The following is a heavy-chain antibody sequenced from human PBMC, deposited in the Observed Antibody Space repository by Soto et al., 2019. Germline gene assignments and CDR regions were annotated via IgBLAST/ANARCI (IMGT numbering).Heavy chain of an antibody. CDR3: ARVVFEAVAGQYYFDY. J-gene: IGHJ4*02. Sequence: QVQLVQSGAEVKKPGASVKVSCKASGYTFTGYYMHWVRQAPGQGLEWMGWINPNSGGTNYAQKFQGRVTMTRDTSISTAYMELSRLRSDDTAVYYCARVVFEAVAGQYYFDYWGQGTLVTVSS. CDR1: GYTFTGYY. D-gene: IGHD6-19*01. CDR2: INPNSGGT. V-gene: IGHV1-2*02.